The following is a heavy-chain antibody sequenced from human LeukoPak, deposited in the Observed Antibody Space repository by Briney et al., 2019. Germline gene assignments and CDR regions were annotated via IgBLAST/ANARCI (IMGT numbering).Heavy chain of an antibody. J-gene: IGHJ4*02. D-gene: IGHD1-1*01. CDR3: ARSPGIWNEYGRLEY. Sequence: SETLCLTCTVSGDSISSGGHYWNWLRQRPGKGLEWIGYIFHTGSTYYNPSLKSRVTISVDTSKNQFSLKLSSVTAADTAVYYCARSPGIWNEYGRLEYWGQGALVTVSS. V-gene: IGHV4-31*03. CDR2: IFHTGST. CDR1: GDSISSGGHY.